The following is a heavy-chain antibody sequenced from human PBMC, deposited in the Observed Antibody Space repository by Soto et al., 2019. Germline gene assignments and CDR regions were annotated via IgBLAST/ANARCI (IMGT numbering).Heavy chain of an antibody. Sequence: QVQMQESGPGLVKPSETLSLTCTVSGDSVRNQYWSWIRRPPGRGLEWIGSIYRSGSPKYNPSLKSPLNISVDTSKNQFSLKLSSVTAADTAVYYCARTLDYGHMDVWGKGTTVTVSS. CDR1: GDSVRNQY. V-gene: IGHV4-4*09. CDR3: ARTLDYGHMDV. D-gene: IGHD3-16*01. CDR2: IYRSGSP. J-gene: IGHJ6*03.